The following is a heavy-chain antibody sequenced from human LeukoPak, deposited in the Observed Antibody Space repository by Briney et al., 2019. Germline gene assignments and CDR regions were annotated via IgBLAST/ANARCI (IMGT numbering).Heavy chain of an antibody. V-gene: IGHV3-23*01. CDR2: ISSSGNNA. CDR1: GFTFRDAA. J-gene: IGHJ3*01. CDR3: AKDIQLST. Sequence: WGSLRLSCAVSGFTFRDAAMTWVRKAPGKGLEWVSLISSSGNNACYADSVKGRFTISRDNSKNTLSLQMNSLRVEDTAIYYCAKDIQLSTWGLGTMVTVSS. D-gene: IGHD5-24*01.